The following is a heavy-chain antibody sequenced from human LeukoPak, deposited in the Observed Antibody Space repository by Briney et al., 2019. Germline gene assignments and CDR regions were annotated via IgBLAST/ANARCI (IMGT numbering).Heavy chain of an antibody. CDR2: ITRSGA. CDR3: ARDGDTTSKVDY. J-gene: IGHJ4*02. D-gene: IGHD7-27*01. Sequence: GGSLRLSCAASGFTFSHHYMSWIRQAPGKGLEWISYITRSGAFYADSVKGRFTISRDNAKNSLCLQMNSLRVEDTAVYYCARDGDTTSKVDYLGQGTLVTVSS. CDR1: GFTFSHHY. V-gene: IGHV3-11*01.